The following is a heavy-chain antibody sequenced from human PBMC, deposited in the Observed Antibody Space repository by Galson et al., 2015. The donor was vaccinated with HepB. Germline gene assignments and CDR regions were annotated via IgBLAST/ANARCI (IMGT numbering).Heavy chain of an antibody. Sequence: SLRLSCAASGFNVISNYMNWVRQAPGKGLEWVSIIYSGGSTYYADSVKGRFTISRDTFKNTLYLQMNILTSDDTAVYFCARPPRTYHLGDAFDIWGQGTMVTVSS. CDR1: GFNVISNY. V-gene: IGHV3-53*01. D-gene: IGHD3-3*02. CDR2: IYSGGST. CDR3: ARPPRTYHLGDAFDI. J-gene: IGHJ3*02.